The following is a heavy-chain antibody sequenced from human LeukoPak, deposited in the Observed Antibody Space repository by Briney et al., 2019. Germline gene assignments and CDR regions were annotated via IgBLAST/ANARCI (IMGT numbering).Heavy chain of an antibody. CDR1: GGSISSYY. J-gene: IGHJ4*02. Sequence: PSETLSLTCTVSGGSISSYYWSWIRQPPGKGLEWIGYIYYSGSTSYNPSLKSRVTISVDTSKNQFSLKLSSVTVADTAVYYCARRGRYYYDWEDWGQGTLVTVSS. CDR3: ARRGRYYYDWED. V-gene: IGHV4-59*08. D-gene: IGHD3-22*01. CDR2: IYYSGST.